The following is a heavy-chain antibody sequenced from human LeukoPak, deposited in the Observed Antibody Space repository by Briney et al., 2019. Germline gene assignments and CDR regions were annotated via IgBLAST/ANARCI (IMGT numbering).Heavy chain of an antibody. D-gene: IGHD2-2*01. J-gene: IGHJ5*02. CDR1: GGSISSGGYS. Sequence: TLSLTCAVSGGSISSGGYSWSWIRQPPGKGLEWIGYIYYSGSTYYNPSLKSRVTISVDTSKNQFSLKLSSVTAADTAVYYCATSTDCSSTSCYNWFDPWGQGTLVTVSS. V-gene: IGHV4-30-4*07. CDR2: IYYSGST. CDR3: ATSTDCSSTSCYNWFDP.